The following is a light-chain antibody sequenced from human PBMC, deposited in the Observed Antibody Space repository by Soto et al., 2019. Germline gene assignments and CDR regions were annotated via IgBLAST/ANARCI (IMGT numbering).Light chain of an antibody. V-gene: IGKV3-20*01. CDR1: QSFTTSQ. CDR2: GAS. J-gene: IGKJ1*01. Sequence: EIGLTQSPGTLSLSPGERATLFCRASQSFTTSQLAWYQQRPGQAPRALIFGASSRATGIPDRLSGSGSGTDFTLTISSLEPEASVVYYCQQYASSPRTFGQGTTVESK. CDR3: QQYASSPRT.